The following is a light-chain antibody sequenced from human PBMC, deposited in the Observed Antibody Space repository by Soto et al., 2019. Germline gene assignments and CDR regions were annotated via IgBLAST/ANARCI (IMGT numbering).Light chain of an antibody. V-gene: IGLV2-23*01. CDR2: EAS. CDR1: NSDVGSHNF. Sequence: QSALTQPASVSGSPGQSITISCTGTNSDVGSHNFVSWYQQYPGKAPKLLIYEASKWPSGLSNRFSGSKSGNTASLTISGLQAEDEADYYCCSLTNGATWVFGGGIKLTVL. J-gene: IGLJ3*02. CDR3: CSLTNGATWV.